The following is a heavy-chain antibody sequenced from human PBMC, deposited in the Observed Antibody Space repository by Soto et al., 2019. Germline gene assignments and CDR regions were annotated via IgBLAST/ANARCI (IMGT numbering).Heavy chain of an antibody. Sequence: VQLVESGGGLVKPGGSLRLSCAASGFTFSNAWMNWVRQAPGKGLEWVGRIKSKTDGGTTDYAAPVKGRFTISRDDSKNTLYLQMNSLKTEDTAVYYCTTGRSIPYCTNGVCYRVAFDYWGQGTLVTVSS. CDR2: IKSKTDGGTT. V-gene: IGHV3-15*07. J-gene: IGHJ4*02. D-gene: IGHD2-8*01. CDR1: GFTFSNAW. CDR3: TTGRSIPYCTNGVCYRVAFDY.